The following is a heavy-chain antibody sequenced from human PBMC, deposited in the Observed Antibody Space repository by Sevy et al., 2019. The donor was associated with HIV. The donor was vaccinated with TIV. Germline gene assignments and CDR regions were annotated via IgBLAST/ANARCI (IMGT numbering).Heavy chain of an antibody. V-gene: IGHV3-30*04. D-gene: IGHD2-2*01. CDR1: GFTFSSYA. CDR2: ISYDGSNK. CDR3: ARGDIVVVPAARSYYYYGMDV. J-gene: IGHJ6*02. Sequence: GGSLRLSCAASGFTFSSYAMHWVRQAPGKGLEWVAVISYDGSNKYYADSVKGRFTISRDNSKNTLYLQMNSLSAEDTAVYYCARGDIVVVPAARSYYYYGMDVWGQGTTVTVSS.